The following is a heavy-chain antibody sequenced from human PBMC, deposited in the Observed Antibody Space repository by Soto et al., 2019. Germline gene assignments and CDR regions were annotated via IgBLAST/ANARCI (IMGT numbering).Heavy chain of an antibody. J-gene: IGHJ5*02. CDR1: GFTFSDYY. D-gene: IGHD3-22*01. Sequence: QVQLVESGGGLVKPGGSLRLSCAASGFTFSDYYMSWIRQAPGKGLEWVSYISSSSSYTNYADSVKGRFTISRDNTKNALYLQMNILRAEDTAVYYCASSNYYYGSTNGFDPWGQGTLVTVSS. V-gene: IGHV3-11*05. CDR3: ASSNYYYGSTNGFDP. CDR2: ISSSSSYT.